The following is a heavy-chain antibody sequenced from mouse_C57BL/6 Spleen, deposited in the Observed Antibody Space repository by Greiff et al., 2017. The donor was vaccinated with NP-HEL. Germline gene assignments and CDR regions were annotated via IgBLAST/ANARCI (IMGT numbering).Heavy chain of an antibody. V-gene: IGHV3-6*01. D-gene: IGHD2-1*01. CDR3: AREDGNYYEAWFAY. Sequence: EVQLKESGPGLVKPSQSLSLTCSVTGYSITSGYYWNWIRQFPGNKLEWMGYISYDGSNNYNPSLKNRISITRDTSKNQFFLKLNSVTTEDTATYYCAREDGNYYEAWFAYWGQGTLVTVSA. J-gene: IGHJ3*01. CDR1: GYSITSGYY. CDR2: ISYDGSN.